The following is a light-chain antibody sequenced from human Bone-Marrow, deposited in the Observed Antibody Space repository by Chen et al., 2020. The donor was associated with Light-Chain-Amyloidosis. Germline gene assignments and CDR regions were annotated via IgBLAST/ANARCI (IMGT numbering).Light chain of an antibody. CDR3: CSYGGRGSLDVV. CDR2: EDN. CDR1: SSDVGSYNL. V-gene: IGLV2-23*01. Sequence: QSALTQPASVSGSPGQSITISCTETSSDVGSYNLVSWYQQHPDKAPILMIYEDNIRPSGVSSRFSGSKSGNTASLTISGLQAEDQADYYCCSYGGRGSLDVVFGGGTKLTVL. J-gene: IGLJ2*01.